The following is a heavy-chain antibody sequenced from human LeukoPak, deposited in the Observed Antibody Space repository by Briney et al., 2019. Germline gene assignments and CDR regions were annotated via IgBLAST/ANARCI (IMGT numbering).Heavy chain of an antibody. D-gene: IGHD5/OR15-5a*01. V-gene: IGHV3-30*18. CDR2: ISYDGSNK. J-gene: IGHJ4*02. CDR3: AKDLLSIGPIDY. Sequence: PGRPLRLSCAASGFTFSSYGMHWVRQAPGKGLEWVAVISYDGSNKYYADSVKGRFTISRDNSKNTLYLQMNSLRAEDTAVYYCAKDLLSIGPIDYWGQGTLVTVSS. CDR1: GFTFSSYG.